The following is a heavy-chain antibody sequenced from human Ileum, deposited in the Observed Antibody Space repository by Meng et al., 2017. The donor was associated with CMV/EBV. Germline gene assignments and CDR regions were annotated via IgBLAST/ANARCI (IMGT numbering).Heavy chain of an antibody. CDR1: GFTFSSYG. V-gene: IGHV3-30*02. CDR2: IRYDGSNK. D-gene: IGHD5-24*01. CDR3: ASWGDGYNFDY. Sequence: GESLKISCAASGFTFSSYGMHWVRQAPGKGLEWVAFIRYDGSNKYYADSVKGRFTISRDNAKKLLYLQMNSLRVEDTAVYYCASWGDGYNFDYWGQGTLVTVSS. J-gene: IGHJ4*02.